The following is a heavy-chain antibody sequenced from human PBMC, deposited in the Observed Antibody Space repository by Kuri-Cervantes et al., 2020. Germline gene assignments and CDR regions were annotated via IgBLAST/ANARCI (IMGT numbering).Heavy chain of an antibody. CDR1: GGSFSGYY. Sequence: SETLSLTCAVYGGSFSGYYWSWIRQPPGKGLEWIGEINRGGSTNYNPSLKSRVTISVDTSKNQFSLKLSSVTAADTAVYYCARFMYFYDSPDYWGQGTLVTVSS. D-gene: IGHD3-22*01. CDR2: INRGGST. V-gene: IGHV4-34*01. CDR3: ARFMYFYDSPDY. J-gene: IGHJ4*02.